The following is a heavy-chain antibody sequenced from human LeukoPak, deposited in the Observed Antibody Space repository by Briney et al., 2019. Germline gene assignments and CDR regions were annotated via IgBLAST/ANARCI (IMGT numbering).Heavy chain of an antibody. CDR3: ARDGGEVPAAIRGWFDP. CDR1: GYTFTSYG. D-gene: IGHD2-2*02. Sequence: APVKVSCKASGYTFTSYGNSWVRQAPGQGLEWMGWISAYNGNTNYAQKLQGRVTMTTDTSTSTAYMELRSLRSDDTAVYYCARDGGEVPAAIRGWFDPWGQGTLVTVSS. V-gene: IGHV1-18*01. J-gene: IGHJ5*02. CDR2: ISAYNGNT.